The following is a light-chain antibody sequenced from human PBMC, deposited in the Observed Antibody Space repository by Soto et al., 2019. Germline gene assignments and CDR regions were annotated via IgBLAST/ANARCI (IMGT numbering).Light chain of an antibody. CDR1: QSVTYN. V-gene: IGKV3D-15*01. J-gene: IGKJ4*01. CDR2: GAF. Sequence: EIVMTQSPATLSVSPGETATLSCRASQSVTYNLAWYQQEPGQGPRRLIYGAFTRSTGIPARFSGSGYGTEVALAVSRLQSDDFAVYYCQQYKNWPPLTFGGGTKVEIK. CDR3: QQYKNWPPLT.